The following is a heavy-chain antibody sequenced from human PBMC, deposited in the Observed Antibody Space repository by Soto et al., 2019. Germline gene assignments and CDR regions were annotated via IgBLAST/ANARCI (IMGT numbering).Heavy chain of an antibody. CDR1: GYTFTGYY. J-gene: IGHJ4*02. D-gene: IGHD1-7*01. CDR3: GRGRSGELVVFY. Sequence: QVQLVQSGAEVKKSGASVKVSCKASGYTFTGYYIHWVRQAPGQGLEWMGEISPNSGGTKYAQKFQGRVTMTRDTSISTVYMELSNLSPDDTAVYYCGRGRSGELVVFYWGQGTLATVYS. CDR2: ISPNSGGT. V-gene: IGHV1-2*02.